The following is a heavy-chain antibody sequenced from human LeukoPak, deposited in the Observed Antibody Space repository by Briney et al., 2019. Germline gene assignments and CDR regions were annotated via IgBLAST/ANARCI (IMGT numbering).Heavy chain of an antibody. CDR1: GGSISSYY. CDR3: ARLLWKTAYYYMDV. CDR2: IYYSGST. D-gene: IGHD3-10*01. Sequence: PSETLSLTCTVSGGSISSYYWSWIRQPPGKGLEWIGSIYYSGSTYYNPSLKSRVTISVDTSKNQFSLELSSVTAADTAVYYCARLLWKTAYYYMDVWGKGTTVTVSS. J-gene: IGHJ6*03. V-gene: IGHV4-39*01.